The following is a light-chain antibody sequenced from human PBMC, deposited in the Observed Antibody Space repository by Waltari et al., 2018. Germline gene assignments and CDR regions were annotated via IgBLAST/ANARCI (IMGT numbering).Light chain of an antibody. CDR3: CSYAGSLWV. Sequence: QSALTQPASVSGSPGQSITISCTGTSSDVGSYNLVSWYHQHPGKAPKLMIYEGSKRPLGVSNRFAGSKSGNTASLTISGLQAEDEADYYCCSYAGSLWVFGGGTKLTVL. CDR2: EGS. V-gene: IGLV2-23*01. CDR1: SSDVGSYNL. J-gene: IGLJ3*02.